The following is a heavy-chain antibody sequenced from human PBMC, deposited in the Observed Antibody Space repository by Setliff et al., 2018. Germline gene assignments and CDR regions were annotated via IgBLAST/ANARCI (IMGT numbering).Heavy chain of an antibody. CDR2: IGHTGSI. D-gene: IGHD6-19*01. V-gene: IGHV4-38-2*02. CDR1: GYSISSGYI. Sequence: SETLSLTCTVSGYSISSGYIWGWIRQPPGKGLEWVGNIGHTGSINYNPSLKSRLTISLDTSKNQFSLKLNSVTAADMTVYYCAREQWLDPPGYYYMDVWAKGTTVTVSS. J-gene: IGHJ6*03. CDR3: AREQWLDPPGYYYMDV.